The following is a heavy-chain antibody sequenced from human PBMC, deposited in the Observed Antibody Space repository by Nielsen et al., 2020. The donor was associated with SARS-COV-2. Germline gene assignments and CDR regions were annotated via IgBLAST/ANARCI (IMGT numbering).Heavy chain of an antibody. CDR1: GFTFSSYA. D-gene: IGHD4-17*01. CDR2: ISSNGGST. Sequence: LSLTCAASGFTFSSYAMHWVRQAPGKGLEYVSAISSNGGSTYYANSVKGRFTISRDNSKNTLYLQMNSLRAEDTAVYYCARDRGDYGDWNWFDPWGQGTLVTVSS. CDR3: ARDRGDYGDWNWFDP. V-gene: IGHV3-64*01. J-gene: IGHJ5*02.